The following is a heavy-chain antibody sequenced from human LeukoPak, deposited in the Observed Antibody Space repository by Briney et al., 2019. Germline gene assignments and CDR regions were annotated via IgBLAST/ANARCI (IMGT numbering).Heavy chain of an antibody. CDR3: SRDPTQYLRYGYFDH. Sequence: GGSLRLSCAASGFTFSSYSMNWVRQAPGKGLEWVSSISSSSSYIYYADSVKGRFTISRDNAKNSLYLQMDSLRAEDTAVYYCSRDPTQYLRYGYFDHWGQGALVTVSS. D-gene: IGHD5/OR15-5a*01. V-gene: IGHV3-21*01. J-gene: IGHJ4*02. CDR1: GFTFSSYS. CDR2: ISSSSSYI.